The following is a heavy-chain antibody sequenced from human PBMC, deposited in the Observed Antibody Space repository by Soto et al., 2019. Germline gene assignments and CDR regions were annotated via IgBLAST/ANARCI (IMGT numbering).Heavy chain of an antibody. CDR3: ARAFYGMDV. CDR1: GFSLSGSGMR. CDR2: IDWEDTK. V-gene: IGHV2-70*04. J-gene: IGHJ6*02. Sequence: PTLVNPTQTLTLTCTVSGFSLSGSGMRVTWIRQPPGKALEWLARIDWEDTKLYSTSLKTRLTISKDTSKNQVVLTMTNVDPADTGTYYCARAFYGMDVWGQGTTVTV.